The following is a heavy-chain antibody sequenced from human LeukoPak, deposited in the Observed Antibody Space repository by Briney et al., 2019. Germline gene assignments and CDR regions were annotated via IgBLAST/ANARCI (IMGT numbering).Heavy chain of an antibody. Sequence: SQTLPLTCTVSGGSLTNAHYYWSWIRQHPGRGLEWIGYIYFSGSTHYNPSLKSRVTMSVDTSRNQFSLQLTSVTAADTAVYYCARGSYYYDNSGYFPPLDHWGQGTLVTVSS. CDR2: IYFSGST. CDR1: GGSLTNAHYY. V-gene: IGHV4-31*03. J-gene: IGHJ4*02. CDR3: ARGSYYYDNSGYFPPLDH. D-gene: IGHD3-22*01.